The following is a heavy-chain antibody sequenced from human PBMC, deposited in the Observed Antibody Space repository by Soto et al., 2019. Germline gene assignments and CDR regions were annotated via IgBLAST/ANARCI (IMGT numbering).Heavy chain of an antibody. J-gene: IGHJ2*01. CDR1: GYTFSGYA. CDR3: VRCYCSVGSCYACWHFDL. Sequence: GASVKVSCKASGYTFSGYAISWVRQAPGQGLEWMGWISASTRNTDQAQNFQGRVIMTLDTSTNTAYMELRSLRSDDTAVYYCVRCYCSVGSCYACWHFDLWGRGTLVTVSS. D-gene: IGHD2-15*01. V-gene: IGHV1-18*01. CDR2: ISASTRNT.